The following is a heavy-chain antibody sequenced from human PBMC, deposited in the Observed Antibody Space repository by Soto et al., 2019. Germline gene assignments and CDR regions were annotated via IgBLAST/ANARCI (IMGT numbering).Heavy chain of an antibody. J-gene: IGHJ4*02. CDR3: ARGSLRRRYFDY. CDR2: INHSGST. V-gene: IGHV4-34*01. D-gene: IGHD4-17*01. Sequence: QVQLQQWGAGLLKPSETLSLTCAVYGGSFSDYYWSWIRQPPGKGLEWIGEINHSGSTNYNPSLKSRVTISVDTSKNQFSLKLSSVTAADTAVYYCARGSLRRRYFDYWGQGTLVTVSS. CDR1: GGSFSDYY.